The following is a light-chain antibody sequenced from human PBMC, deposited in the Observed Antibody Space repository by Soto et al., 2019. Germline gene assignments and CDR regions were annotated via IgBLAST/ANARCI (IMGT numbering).Light chain of an antibody. J-gene: IGLJ2*01. CDR1: SSDVGGYNY. V-gene: IGLV2-11*01. CDR2: DVT. Sequence: QSVLTQPRSVSGSPGQSVTISCTGTSSDVGGYNYVAWYQQHPGKAPKLIIYDVTKRPSGVPDRFSGSRSGNTASLTISGLQAEDEADYSCCSYAGSYTVVFGGGTKLTVL. CDR3: CSYAGSYTVV.